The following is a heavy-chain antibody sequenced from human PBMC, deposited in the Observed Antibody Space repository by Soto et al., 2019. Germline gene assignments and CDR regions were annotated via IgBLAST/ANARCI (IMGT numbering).Heavy chain of an antibody. CDR2: ISAYNGNT. V-gene: IGHV1-18*04. CDR3: ARVLIEYCSSTSCYTGRYYFDY. CDR1: GYTFTSYG. Sequence: ASVNVSCKASGYTFTSYGISWVRQAPGQGLEWMGWISAYNGNTNYAQKLQGRVTMTTDTSTSTAYMELRSLRSDDTAVYYCARVLIEYCSSTSCYTGRYYFDYWGQGTLVTVSS. J-gene: IGHJ4*02. D-gene: IGHD2-2*02.